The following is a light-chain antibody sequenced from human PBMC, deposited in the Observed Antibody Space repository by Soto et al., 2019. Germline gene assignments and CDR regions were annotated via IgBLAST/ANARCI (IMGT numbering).Light chain of an antibody. CDR1: QSISSW. Sequence: DIQMAQSPSTLSASVGERVTITCRASQSISSWLAWYRQKPGKAPKLLIYDASSLESGVPSRFSGSGSVTEFTLTISSLQPDDFATYYCQHYDSYPSTFGQGTKVEIK. V-gene: IGKV1-5*01. CDR2: DAS. CDR3: QHYDSYPST. J-gene: IGKJ1*01.